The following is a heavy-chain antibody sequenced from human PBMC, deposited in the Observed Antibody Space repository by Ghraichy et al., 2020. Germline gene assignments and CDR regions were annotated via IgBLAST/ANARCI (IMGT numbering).Heavy chain of an antibody. D-gene: IGHD2-15*01. CDR3: ARRGVVVAATVYYGMDV. CDR1: GGSFSGYY. J-gene: IGHJ6*02. CDR2: INHSGST. Sequence: SETLSLTCAVYGGSFSGYYWSWIRQPPGKGLEWIGEINHSGSTNYNPSLKSRVTISVDTSKNQFSLKLSSVTAADTAVYYCARRGVVVAATVYYGMDVWGQGTTVTVSS. V-gene: IGHV4-34*01.